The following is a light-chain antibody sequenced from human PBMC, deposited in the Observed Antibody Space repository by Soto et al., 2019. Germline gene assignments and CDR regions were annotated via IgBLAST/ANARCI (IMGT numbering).Light chain of an antibody. J-gene: IGLJ1*01. V-gene: IGLV2-14*03. Sequence: QSALTQPASVSGSPGQSITISCTGTSSDVGGYNYVSWYQHHPGKAPKLMIYDVSNRPSGVSNRFSGSKSGNTASLTISGLQPEDEAVYYCSSYTTSNTRQIVFGTGTNVTVL. CDR1: SSDVGGYNY. CDR3: SSYTTSNTRQIV. CDR2: DVS.